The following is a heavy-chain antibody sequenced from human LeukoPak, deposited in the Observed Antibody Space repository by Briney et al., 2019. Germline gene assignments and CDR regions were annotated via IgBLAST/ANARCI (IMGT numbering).Heavy chain of an antibody. CDR2: ISGSSAYT. V-gene: IGHV3-11*06. D-gene: IGHD5-12*01. CDR1: GFTFSDYY. Sequence: GGSLRLSCATSGFTFSDYYMSWIRQAPGKGLEWVSYISGSSAYTNYADSVKGRFTISRDNAKNSLYLQMNSLRAEDTAVYYCARVSGYDTAPFDYWGQGTLVTVSS. J-gene: IGHJ4*02. CDR3: ARVSGYDTAPFDY.